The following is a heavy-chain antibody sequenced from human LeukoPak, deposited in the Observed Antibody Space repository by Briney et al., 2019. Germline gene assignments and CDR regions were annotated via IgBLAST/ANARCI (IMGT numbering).Heavy chain of an antibody. J-gene: IGHJ4*02. D-gene: IGHD3-9*01. Sequence: SETLSLTCTVSGGSVSSGSYHWSWIRQPPGKGLEWIGYIYYSGSTNYNPSLKSRVTISVDTSKNQFSLKLSSVTAADTAVYYCARSYYDILTGSGMTYYFDYWGQGTLVTVSS. CDR3: ARSYYDILTGSGMTYYFDY. CDR2: IYYSGST. V-gene: IGHV4-61*01. CDR1: GGSVSSGSYH.